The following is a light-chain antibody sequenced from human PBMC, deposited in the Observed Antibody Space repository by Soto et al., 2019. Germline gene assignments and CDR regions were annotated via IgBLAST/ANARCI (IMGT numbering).Light chain of an antibody. J-gene: IGKJ2*01. CDR1: QSVSSSY. CDR2: GAS. V-gene: IGKV3-20*01. Sequence: EIVLTQSPGTLSLSPGERATLSCRASQSVSSSYLAWYQQKPGQAPRVLIYGASSRATGIPDRFSGSGSGTDFTLTISRLKPEDFAVYYCQQYGSSPPNTFGQGTKLEIK. CDR3: QQYGSSPPNT.